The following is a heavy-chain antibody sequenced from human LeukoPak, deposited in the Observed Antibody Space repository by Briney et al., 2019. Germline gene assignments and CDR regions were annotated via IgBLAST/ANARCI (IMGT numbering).Heavy chain of an antibody. D-gene: IGHD3-22*01. CDR2: IKQDGSEK. J-gene: IGHJ4*02. Sequence: GGSLRLSCAASGLTFSSYWMSWVRQAPGKGLEWVANIKQDGSEKYYVDSVKGRFTISRDNAKNSLYLQMNSLRAEDTAVYYCARVGRDYYDSSGYSHYFDYWGQGTLVTVSS. CDR1: GLTFSSYW. CDR3: ARVGRDYYDSSGYSHYFDY. V-gene: IGHV3-7*03.